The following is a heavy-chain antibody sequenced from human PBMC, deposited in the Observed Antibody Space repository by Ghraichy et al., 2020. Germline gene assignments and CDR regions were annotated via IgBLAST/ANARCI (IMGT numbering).Heavy chain of an antibody. CDR1: GGSISSSSYY. CDR3: ARTAKLMYYYDSSGYYL. Sequence: SETLSLTCTVSGGSISSSSYYWGWIRQPPGKGLEWIGSIYYSGSTYYNPSLKSRVTISVDTSKNQFSLKLSSVTAADTAVYYCARTAKLMYYYDSSGYYLWGQGTLVTVS. J-gene: IGHJ4*02. V-gene: IGHV4-39*01. CDR2: IYYSGST. D-gene: IGHD3-22*01.